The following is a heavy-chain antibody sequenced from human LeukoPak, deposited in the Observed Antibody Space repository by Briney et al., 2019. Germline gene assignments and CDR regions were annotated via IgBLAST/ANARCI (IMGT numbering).Heavy chain of an antibody. CDR3: ARVSESGNSDY. J-gene: IGHJ4*02. CDR2: IWYDRTNK. Sequence: PGGSRRLSCAASGFTFTRYGMHWVGQSPGKGLEWVAFIWYDRTNKDYADSVKGRSTISRDTSKNTLYLQMNSLTAEDTAVYYCARVSESGNSDYWGQGTLVTVSS. V-gene: IGHV3-33*01. CDR1: GFTFTRYG. D-gene: IGHD4-23*01.